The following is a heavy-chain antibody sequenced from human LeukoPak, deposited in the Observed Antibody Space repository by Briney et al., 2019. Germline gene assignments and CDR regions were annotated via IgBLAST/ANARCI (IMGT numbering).Heavy chain of an antibody. D-gene: IGHD1-26*01. CDR3: AKGGKWDVTPFDY. J-gene: IGHJ4*02. CDR1: GFTFSSYA. CDR2: IYYSGST. Sequence: LRLSCAASGFTFSSYAMSWLRQPPGKGLEWIGYIYYSGSTYYNPSLKSRVTISVDTSKNQFSLKLSSVTAADTAVYYCAKGGKWDVTPFDYWGQGTLVTVSS. V-gene: IGHV4-30-4*08.